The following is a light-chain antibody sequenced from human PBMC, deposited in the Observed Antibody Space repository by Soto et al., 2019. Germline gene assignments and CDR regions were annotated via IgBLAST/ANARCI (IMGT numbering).Light chain of an antibody. CDR1: GSDIGGYNH. J-gene: IGLJ1*01. CDR3: SSYTSSTTYV. Sequence: QSALTQPASVSGFPGQSITISCTGTGSDIGGYNHVSWYQHHPGKAPKLIIYEVTNRPSGVSNRFSGSKSGNTASLTISGLQAEDEADYYCSSYTSSTTYVFATVTKLTVL. V-gene: IGLV2-14*01. CDR2: EVT.